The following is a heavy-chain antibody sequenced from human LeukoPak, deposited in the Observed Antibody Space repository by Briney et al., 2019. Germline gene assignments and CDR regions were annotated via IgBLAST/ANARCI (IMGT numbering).Heavy chain of an antibody. J-gene: IGHJ4*02. CDR3: ARDSLTGYYKGFDY. D-gene: IGHD3-9*01. V-gene: IGHV1-18*01. CDR2: ISASNGNT. Sequence: ASVKVSCKASGYTFTRYGISWVRQAPGQGLQWLGWISASNGNTNYAQKFQGRVTMTRDTSISTAYMELSRLRSDDTAVYYCARDSLTGYYKGFDYWGQGTLVTVSS. CDR1: GYTFTRYG.